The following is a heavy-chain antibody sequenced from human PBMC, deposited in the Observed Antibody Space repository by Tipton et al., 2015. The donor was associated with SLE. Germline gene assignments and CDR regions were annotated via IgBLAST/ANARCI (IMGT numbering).Heavy chain of an antibody. CDR2: INHRGST. D-gene: IGHD3-3*01. Sequence: LRLSCAVYGGSFSGYYWSWIRQPPGKGLEWIGEINHRGSTNYNPSLKSGLTISVDTSKNQFSLKLNSVTAADTAMYFCARSPGRLRSMDYWGQGTLVTVSS. CDR3: ARSPGRLRSMDY. CDR1: GGSFSGYY. J-gene: IGHJ4*02. V-gene: IGHV4-34*01.